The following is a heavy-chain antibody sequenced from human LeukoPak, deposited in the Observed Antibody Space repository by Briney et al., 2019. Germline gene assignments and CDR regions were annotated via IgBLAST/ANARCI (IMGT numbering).Heavy chain of an antibody. J-gene: IGHJ3*02. CDR1: GYTFTGYY. CDR2: IIPIFGTA. D-gene: IGHD2-21*01. CDR3: AREGDDAFDI. V-gene: IGHV1-69*06. Sequence: AAVKVSCKASGYTFTGYYMHWVRQAPGQGLEWMGGIIPIFGTANYAQKFQGRVTITADKSTSTAYMELSSLRSEDTAVYYCAREGDDAFDIWGQGTMVTVSS.